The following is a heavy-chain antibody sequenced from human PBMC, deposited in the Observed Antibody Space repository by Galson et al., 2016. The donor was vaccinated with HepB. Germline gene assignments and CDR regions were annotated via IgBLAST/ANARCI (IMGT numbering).Heavy chain of an antibody. CDR2: ISRGSSYI. Sequence: SLRLSCAASGITFRTYNMNWVRQAPGKGLEWVSSISRGSSYIYYADSMKGRFTVSRDNAKNTLFLQMNSLRVEDAAVYYCAKLDCGRDCPRDDWGQGTLVTVSS. D-gene: IGHD2-21*02. V-gene: IGHV3-21*01. CDR3: AKLDCGRDCPRDD. CDR1: GITFRTYN. J-gene: IGHJ4*02.